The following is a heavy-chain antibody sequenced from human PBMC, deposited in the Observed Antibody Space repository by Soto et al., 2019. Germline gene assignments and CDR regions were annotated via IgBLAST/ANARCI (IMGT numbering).Heavy chain of an antibody. Sequence: QVQLVESGAEVKKPGASVKVSCKASGYTFTNYVISWVRQAPGQGLEWMGWISGYNGNTKYAQKFQGRVTMTTDTPTNTAYMDLRSLRSDDTAVYCCARDGEYYYDSSSNYYYHYGMDVWGQGTTVTVS. D-gene: IGHD3-22*01. CDR3: ARDGEYYYDSSSNYYYHYGMDV. CDR2: ISGYNGNT. V-gene: IGHV1-18*04. CDR1: GYTFTNYV. J-gene: IGHJ6*02.